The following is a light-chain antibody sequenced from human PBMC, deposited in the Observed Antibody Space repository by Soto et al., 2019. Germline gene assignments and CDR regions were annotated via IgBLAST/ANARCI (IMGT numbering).Light chain of an antibody. Sequence: DIQMTQSPSSLSASVGDRVTITCRASQSISSYLNWYQQKPGKAPKLLIYAASSLQSGVPSRFSGSGSGTDFTLTIRSLQPEDFATYYCQQSYSTPQTFGQGTKV. V-gene: IGKV1-39*01. CDR1: QSISSY. CDR3: QQSYSTPQT. CDR2: AAS. J-gene: IGKJ1*01.